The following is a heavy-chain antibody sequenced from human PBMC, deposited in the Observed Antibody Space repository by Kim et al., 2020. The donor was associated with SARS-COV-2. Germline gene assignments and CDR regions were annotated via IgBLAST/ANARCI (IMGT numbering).Heavy chain of an antibody. J-gene: IGHJ4*02. CDR1: GGSFSDYY. V-gene: IGHV4-34*01. CDR2: INRSGST. Sequence: SETLSLTCGVYGGSFSDYYWSWIRQPPGKGLEWIGEINRSGSTNYNPSLKSRVTISVDTSKNQFSLKLTSVTAADTAVYYCARGGRGWQWGQGTLVTVSS. D-gene: IGHD2-15*01. CDR3: ARGGRGWQ.